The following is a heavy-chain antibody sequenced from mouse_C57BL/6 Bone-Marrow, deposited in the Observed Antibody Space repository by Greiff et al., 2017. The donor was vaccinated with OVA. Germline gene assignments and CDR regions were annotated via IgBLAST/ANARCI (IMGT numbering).Heavy chain of an antibody. Sequence: VQLQQSGAELVKPGASVKMSCTASGYTFTTYPIEWMKQNHGKSLEWIGNFHPYNDDTKYNEKFKGKATLTVEKSSSTVYLELSRLTADDSDVYDSARGLTGGGRFDYWGQGTLVTVSA. CDR1: GYTFTTYP. V-gene: IGHV1-47*01. D-gene: IGHD4-1*01. CDR2: FHPYNDDT. J-gene: IGHJ3*01. CDR3: ARGLTGGGRFDY.